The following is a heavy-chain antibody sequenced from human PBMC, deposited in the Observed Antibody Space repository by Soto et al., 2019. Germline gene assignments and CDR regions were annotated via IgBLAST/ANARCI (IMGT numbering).Heavy chain of an antibody. Sequence: EVQLVESGGGLVQPGGSLRLSCAASGFTSSDYWMSWVRQAPGKGLEWVANIKQDGSQKFYVDSVKGRFTISRDNAKNSLYLQMNSRRVEDTAVYYCARRSWYDYWGQGTLVTVSS. CDR2: IKQDGSQK. D-gene: IGHD6-13*01. CDR1: GFTSSDYW. CDR3: ARRSWYDY. J-gene: IGHJ4*02. V-gene: IGHV3-7*01.